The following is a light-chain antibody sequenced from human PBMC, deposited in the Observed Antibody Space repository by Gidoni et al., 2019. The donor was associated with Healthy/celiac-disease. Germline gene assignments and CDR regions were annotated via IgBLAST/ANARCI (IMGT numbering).Light chain of an antibody. V-gene: IGKV1-5*01. CDR1: QSISSW. J-gene: IGKJ4*01. CDR3: QQYNSYLLT. CDR2: DAS. Sequence: DIQMTQSPSTLSASVGDRVTITCRASQSISSWLAWYQQQPGQAPKLLIYDASSLESGVPSRFRGSVSGTEFTLTISSLQPDDFATYSFQQYNSYLLTFGGGTKVEIK.